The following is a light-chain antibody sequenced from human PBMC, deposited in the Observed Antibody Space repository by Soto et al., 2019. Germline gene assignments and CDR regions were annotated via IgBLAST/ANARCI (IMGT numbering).Light chain of an antibody. CDR3: SSYTSNNIVI. Sequence: QSVLTQPASVSGSPGQSITISCTGSSRDVGAYNYVSWYQQHPGKAPKLMIYDVSNRPSGVSNRFSGSKSGTTASLTISGLQAEDEADYYCSSYTSNNIVIFGGGTQLTVL. CDR2: DVS. J-gene: IGLJ2*01. CDR1: SRDVGAYNY. V-gene: IGLV2-14*03.